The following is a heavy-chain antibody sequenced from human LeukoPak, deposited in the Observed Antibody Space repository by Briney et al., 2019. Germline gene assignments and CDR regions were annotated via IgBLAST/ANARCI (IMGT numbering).Heavy chain of an antibody. J-gene: IGHJ4*02. CDR2: ISWNSGSI. D-gene: IGHD6-19*01. Sequence: GGSLRLSCAGSGFIFNNYAMHWVRQPPGKGLEWVSGISWNSGSIDYADSVKGRFTISRDNAKNSLYLQMNSLRAEDTAVHYCARGDVAGKIVGEYYFDYWGQGTLVTVSS. V-gene: IGHV3-9*01. CDR1: GFIFNNYA. CDR3: ARGDVAGKIVGEYYFDY.